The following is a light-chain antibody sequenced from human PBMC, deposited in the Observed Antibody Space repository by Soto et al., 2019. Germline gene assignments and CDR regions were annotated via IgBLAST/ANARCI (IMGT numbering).Light chain of an antibody. CDR1: QSVSSN. CDR3: QHYNSYSEA. CDR2: GAS. Sequence: IVLTQSPATLSVPPGERATLSCRASQSVSSNLAWYQQKPGQAPRLLIYGASTRATGIPSRFSGSGSGTEFTLTISSLQPDDFATYYCQHYNSYSEAFGQGTKVDIK. J-gene: IGKJ1*01. V-gene: IGKV3-15*01.